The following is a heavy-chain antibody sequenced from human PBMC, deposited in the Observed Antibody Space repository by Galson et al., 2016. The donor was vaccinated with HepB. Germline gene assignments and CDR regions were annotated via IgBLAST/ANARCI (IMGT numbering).Heavy chain of an antibody. V-gene: IGHV4-34*01. CDR2: ISQSGST. J-gene: IGHJ3*02. D-gene: IGHD4-17*01. CDR3: ARGSTVTKGAFDI. CDR1: GGSLSGYA. Sequence: SETLSLTCAVNGGSLSGYAWTRIRQTPGKGLEWIGEISQSGSTDYNPSLKSRVAILIDMSKNQFSLKLNSVTAADTAVYYCARGSTVTKGAFDIWGQGTMVTVSS.